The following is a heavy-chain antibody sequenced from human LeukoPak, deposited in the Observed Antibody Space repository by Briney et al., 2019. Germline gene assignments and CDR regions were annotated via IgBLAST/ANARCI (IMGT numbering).Heavy chain of an antibody. V-gene: IGHV3-23*01. CDR1: GFTFSNYA. CDR3: AKRADGFSGVSCYYYHMHV. CDR2: ISGVGDST. D-gene: IGHD2-15*01. J-gene: IGHJ6*03. Sequence: GGSLRLSCAASGFTFSNYAMNWVRQAPGKGLEWVSTISGVGDSTYYAESVKGRFTMSRDNSKNTVYLQMNSLRVEDTAIYYCAKRADGFSGVSCYYYHMHVWGKGTTVTVSS.